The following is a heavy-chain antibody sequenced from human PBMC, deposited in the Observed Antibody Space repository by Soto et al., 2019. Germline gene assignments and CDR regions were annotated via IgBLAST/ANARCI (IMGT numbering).Heavy chain of an antibody. CDR1: GFTFSSYG. CDR2: ISYDGSNK. J-gene: IGHJ3*02. D-gene: IGHD2-21*02. CDR3: ASIPAYCGGDCYNAFDI. Sequence: GGSLRLSCAASGFTFSSYGMHWVRQAPGKGLEWVAVISYDGSNKYYADSVKGRFTISRDNSKNTLYLQMNSLRAEDTAVYYCASIPAYCGGDCYNAFDIWGQGTMVTVSS. V-gene: IGHV3-30*03.